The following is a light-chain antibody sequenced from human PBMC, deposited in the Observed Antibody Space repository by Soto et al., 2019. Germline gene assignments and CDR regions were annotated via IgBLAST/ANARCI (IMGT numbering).Light chain of an antibody. J-gene: IGLJ1*01. CDR3: NSYTSSSTYV. CDR1: RSDVGGYDY. Sequence: QSALTQPASVSGSPGQSITISCTETRSDVGGYDYVSWYQQHPGKAPKLMIYEVSNRPSGVSNRFSGSKSGNTASLTISGLQAEDEADYYCNSYTSSSTYVFGTGTKVTVL. CDR2: EVS. V-gene: IGLV2-14*01.